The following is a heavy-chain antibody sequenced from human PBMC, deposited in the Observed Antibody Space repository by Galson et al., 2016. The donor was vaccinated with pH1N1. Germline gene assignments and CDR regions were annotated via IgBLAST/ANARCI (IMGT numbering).Heavy chain of an antibody. CDR3: ARGPVYWYFDL. Sequence: SVKVSCKASEYTLTSYDINWVRQATGQGLEWMGWMNPNNGNADYAPKFQGRVTLTRNASINTAYMELSSLTSEDTAVYYCARGPVYWYFDLWGRGTPVIVSS. CDR1: EYTLTSYD. CDR2: MNPNNGNA. V-gene: IGHV1-8*01. J-gene: IGHJ2*01.